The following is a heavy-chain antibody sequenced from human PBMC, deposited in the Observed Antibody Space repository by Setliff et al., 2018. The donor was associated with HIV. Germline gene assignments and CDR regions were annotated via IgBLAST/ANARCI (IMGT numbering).Heavy chain of an antibody. V-gene: IGHV1-18*01. CDR3: AMGVVVAATPEPSH. Sequence: GASVKVSCKASGYTFTSFGISWVRQAPGQGLEWMGWISAYNGNTNYAQKLQGRVTMTTDTSTSTAYMELRSLRSDDTAVYYCAMGVVVAATPEPSHWGQGTLVTVSS. CDR2: ISAYNGNT. CDR1: GYTFTSFG. D-gene: IGHD2-15*01. J-gene: IGHJ4*02.